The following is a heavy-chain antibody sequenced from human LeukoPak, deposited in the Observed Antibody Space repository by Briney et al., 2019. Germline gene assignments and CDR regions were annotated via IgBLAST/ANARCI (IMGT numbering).Heavy chain of an antibody. Sequence: SETLSLTCGVYGGPFNSYSWTWIRQPPGKGLEWIAEINPTGRTNTIPSLNSRVTLSVDMSKKQFSLNLTSVSAADTAVYYCARGRGWLRYLFAFWGQGTLATVSS. CDR2: INPTGRT. D-gene: IGHD5-12*01. CDR3: ARGRGWLRYLFAF. CDR1: GGPFNSYS. J-gene: IGHJ4*02. V-gene: IGHV4-34*01.